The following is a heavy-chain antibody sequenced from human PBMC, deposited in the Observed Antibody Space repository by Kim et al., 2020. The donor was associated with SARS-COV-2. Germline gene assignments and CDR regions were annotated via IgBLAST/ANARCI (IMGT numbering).Heavy chain of an antibody. CDR3: EASDY. V-gene: IGHV3-23*01. CDR2: IGDSGVRT. J-gene: IGHJ4*02. Sequence: IGDSGVRTHYADSVKGRFTISRDNSKSTLFLQMNSLRAEDAAVYYCEASDYWGQGSLVTVSS.